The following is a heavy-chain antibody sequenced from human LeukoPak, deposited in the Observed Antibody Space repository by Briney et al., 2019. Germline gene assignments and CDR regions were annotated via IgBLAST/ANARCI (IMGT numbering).Heavy chain of an antibody. CDR1: GGSISSYY. J-gene: IGHJ4*02. V-gene: IGHV4-59*12. D-gene: IGHD3-16*01. Sequence: PSETLSLTCTVSGGSISSYYWSWIRQPPEKGLEWIGYIYYSGSTNYNPSLKSRVTISVDTSKNQFSLKLSSVTAADTAVYYCTQGAGWLIDYWGQGILVSVSS. CDR2: IYYSGST. CDR3: TQGAGWLIDY.